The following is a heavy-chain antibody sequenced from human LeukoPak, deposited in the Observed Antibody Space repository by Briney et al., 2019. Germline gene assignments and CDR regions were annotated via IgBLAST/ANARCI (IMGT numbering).Heavy chain of an antibody. Sequence: GGSLRLSCEASGFTLSTYWMNWVRQVPGKGLDWVANINPDGSGKRYVDSVKGRFTIARDNADNSLSLQMNSLRAEDTAVYYCASWGAGGNYWGQGILVTVSS. CDR1: GFTLSTYW. CDR3: ASWGAGGNY. V-gene: IGHV3-7*01. J-gene: IGHJ4*02. CDR2: INPDGSGK. D-gene: IGHD3-16*01.